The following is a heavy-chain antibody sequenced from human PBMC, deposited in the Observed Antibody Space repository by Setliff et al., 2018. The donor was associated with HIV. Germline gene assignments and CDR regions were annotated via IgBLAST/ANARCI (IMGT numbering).Heavy chain of an antibody. CDR1: GDSVSSTSGA. V-gene: IGHV6-1*01. D-gene: IGHD3-9*01. J-gene: IGHJ4*02. CDR3: AGGAWFDGLDS. Sequence: SQTLSLTCVISGDSVSSTSGAWTWIRQSPSGGLEWLGRTYYRSEWKNDYAVSLKSRITVNADTSKNQFSLHLKSVTPEDSAVYYCAGGAWFDGLDSWGQGSLVTVSS. CDR2: TYYRSEWKN.